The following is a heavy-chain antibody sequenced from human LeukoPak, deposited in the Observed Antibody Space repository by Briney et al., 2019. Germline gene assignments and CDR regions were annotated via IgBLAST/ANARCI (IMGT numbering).Heavy chain of an antibody. CDR2: ISGRGDET. Sequence: PGGSLRLSCAASGFTFSDYAMSWVRQAPGGGLEWVSAISGRGDETFHADSVKGRFTTSRDNSKNTLSLQMSSLRVEDSAVYFCAKDTSAWWYHRAYMNVWGTGTTDTVSS. CDR1: GFTFSDYA. D-gene: IGHD2-15*01. J-gene: IGHJ6*03. V-gene: IGHV3-23*01. CDR3: AKDTSAWWYHRAYMNV.